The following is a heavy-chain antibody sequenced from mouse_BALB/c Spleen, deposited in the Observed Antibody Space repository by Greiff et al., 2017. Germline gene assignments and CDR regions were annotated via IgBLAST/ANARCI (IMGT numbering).Heavy chain of an antibody. J-gene: IGHJ4*01. CDR1: GYTFTSYY. CDR3: TRSRGRDAMDY. Sequence: VKLQQSGAELVKPGASVKLSCKASGYTFTSYYMYWVKQRPGHGLEWIGEINPSNGGTNFNEKFKSKATLTVDKSSSTAYMQLSSLTSEDSAVYDSTRSRGRDAMDYWGQGTSVTVSS. CDR2: INPSNGGT. V-gene: IGHV1S81*02. D-gene: IGHD4-1*01.